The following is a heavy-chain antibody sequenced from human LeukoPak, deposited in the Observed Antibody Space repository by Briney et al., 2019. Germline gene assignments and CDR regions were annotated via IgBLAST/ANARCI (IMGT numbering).Heavy chain of an antibody. J-gene: IGHJ3*02. CDR2: IYYSGST. D-gene: IGHD3-10*01. CDR1: GGSISSYY. V-gene: IGHV4-59*01. CDR3: ASGGFGELFPSHHDAFDI. Sequence: SETLSLTCTVSGGSISSYYWSWIRQPPGKGLEWIGYIYYSGSTNYNPSLKSRVTISIDTSKNQFSLKLSSVTAADTAVYYCASGGFGELFPSHHDAFDIWGQGTMVTVSS.